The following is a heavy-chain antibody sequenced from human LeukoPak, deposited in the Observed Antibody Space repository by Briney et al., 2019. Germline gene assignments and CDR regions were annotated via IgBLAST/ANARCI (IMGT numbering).Heavy chain of an antibody. V-gene: IGHV4-59*01. CDR3: ARFQCKAAFDI. J-gene: IGHJ3*02. CDR2: IHYSGST. CDR1: GDSLSKYF. Sequence: KASETLSLTCSVSGDSLSKYFWSWIRQSPGKGLEWIGYIHYSGSTNYNPSLKNRVTMSVDTSKNQFSLKLNSVTAAATAVYYCARFQCKAAFDIWGQGTMVTASS.